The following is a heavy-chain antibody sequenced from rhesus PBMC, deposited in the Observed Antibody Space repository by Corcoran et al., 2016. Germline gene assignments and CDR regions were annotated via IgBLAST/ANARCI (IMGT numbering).Heavy chain of an antibody. CDR2: TYRNSAST. CDR1: GGSISDYYY. J-gene: IGHJ3*01. V-gene: IGHV4S9*01. Sequence: QVQLQESGPGLVKPSETLSLTCAVSGGSISDYYYWNWIRQPPGKGLEWIGNTYRNSASTYNNPSLKRRVTISKDTSKNQFFLKLSSVTAADTAVYYCARDRYKFDAFDFWGQGLRVTVSS. CDR3: ARDRYKFDAFDF. D-gene: IGHD3-3*01.